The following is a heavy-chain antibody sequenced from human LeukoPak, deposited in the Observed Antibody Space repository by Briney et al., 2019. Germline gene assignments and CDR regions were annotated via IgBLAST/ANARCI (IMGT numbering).Heavy chain of an antibody. CDR3: ARDGVMITFGGVIVIPGPIDY. J-gene: IGHJ4*02. Sequence: GRSLRLSCAASGFTFSSYAMHWVRQAPGKGLEWVAVISYDGSNKYYADSVKGRLTISRDNSKNTLYLQMNSLRAEDTAVYYCARDGVMITFGGVIVIPGPIDYWGQGTLVTVSS. CDR1: GFTFSSYA. CDR2: ISYDGSNK. V-gene: IGHV3-30-3*01. D-gene: IGHD3-16*02.